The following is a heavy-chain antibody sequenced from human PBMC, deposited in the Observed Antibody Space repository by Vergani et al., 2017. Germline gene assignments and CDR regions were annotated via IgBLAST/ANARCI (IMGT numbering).Heavy chain of an antibody. CDR1: GFTFSSYG. D-gene: IGHD3-22*01. J-gene: IGHJ6*02. V-gene: IGHV3-33*01. Sequence: QVQLVESGGGVVQPGRSLRLSCAASGFTFSSYGMHWVRQAPGKGLEWVAVIWYDGSNKYYADSVKGRFTISRDNSKNTLYLQMNSLRAEDTAVYYCARARLCDYDSSGYGCYYYYYGMDVWGQGTTVTVSS. CDR3: ARARLCDYDSSGYGCYYYYYGMDV. CDR2: IWYDGSNK.